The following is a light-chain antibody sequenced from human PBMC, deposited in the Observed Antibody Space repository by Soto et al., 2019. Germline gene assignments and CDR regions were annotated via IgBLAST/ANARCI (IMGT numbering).Light chain of an antibody. Sequence: AIQMTQSPSSLSASVGDRVTIACRASQGIKNDLAWYQQKPGRAPKLLIYAASSFHSGVPSRFSGSGSGTDFPLTISSLQPEDFATYYCLQDYSYPYTFGQGTKLEIK. CDR1: QGIKND. CDR2: AAS. V-gene: IGKV1-6*01. CDR3: LQDYSYPYT. J-gene: IGKJ2*01.